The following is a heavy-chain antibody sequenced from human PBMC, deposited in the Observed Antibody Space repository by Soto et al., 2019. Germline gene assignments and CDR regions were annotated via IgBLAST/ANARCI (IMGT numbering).Heavy chain of an antibody. V-gene: IGHV4-59*01. Sequence: SETLSLTCTVSGDSIISYYWSWIRQSPEKGLEWIGYIYYTGSTKYNASLKSRVTMSVDTSKNQLSLNLSSLTAADTAVYYCARHAKVSEGKYYYGMDVWGQGTTVTVAS. CDR3: ARHAKVSEGKYYYGMDV. D-gene: IGHD6-19*01. J-gene: IGHJ6*02. CDR1: GDSIISYY. CDR2: IYYTGST.